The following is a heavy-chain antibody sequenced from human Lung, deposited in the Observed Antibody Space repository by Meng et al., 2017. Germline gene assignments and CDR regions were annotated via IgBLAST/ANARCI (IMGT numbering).Heavy chain of an antibody. Sequence: HGHLRQGGAVLVKPSAPRSLPVVCSGGSFSDYYWSWIRRPPGKGLEWMGEINHSGSTNYNPSLESRATISVDTAQNNLSLKLSSVTAADSAVYYCARGPTTMAHDFDYWGQGTLVTVSS. V-gene: IGHV4-34*01. D-gene: IGHD4-11*01. CDR2: INHSGST. CDR1: GGSFSDYY. CDR3: ARGPTTMAHDFDY. J-gene: IGHJ4*02.